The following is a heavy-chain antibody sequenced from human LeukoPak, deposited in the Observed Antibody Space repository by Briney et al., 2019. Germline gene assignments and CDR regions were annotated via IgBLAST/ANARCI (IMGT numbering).Heavy chain of an antibody. J-gene: IGHJ5*02. D-gene: IGHD2-2*01. CDR3: ARDRDCSSTSCHMTWFDP. V-gene: IGHV1/OR15-1*04. CDR2: INPNSGGT. CDR1: GYIFTDYY. Sequence: ASVKVSCKASGYIFTDYYMHWVRQAPGQELGWMGRINPNSGGTNYAQKFQGRVTITADKSTSTAYMELSSLRSEDTAVYYCARDRDCSSTSCHMTWFDPWGQGTLVTVSS.